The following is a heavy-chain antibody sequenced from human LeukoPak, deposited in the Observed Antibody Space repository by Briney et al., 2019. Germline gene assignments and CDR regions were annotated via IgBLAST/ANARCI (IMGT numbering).Heavy chain of an antibody. V-gene: IGHV4-59*01. J-gene: IGHJ4*02. D-gene: IGHD1-26*01. CDR2: IYYSGST. CDR3: ARQGAVGATHFDY. CDR1: GGSFSGYH. Sequence: SETLSLTCAVYGGSFSGYHWSWIRQPPGKGLEWIGYIYYSGSTNYNPSLKSRVTISVDTSKNQFSLKLSSVTAADTAVYYCARQGAVGATHFDYWGQGTLVTVSS.